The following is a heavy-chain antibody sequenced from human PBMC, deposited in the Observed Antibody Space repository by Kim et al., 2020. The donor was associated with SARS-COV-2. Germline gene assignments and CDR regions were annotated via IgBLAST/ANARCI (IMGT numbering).Heavy chain of an antibody. D-gene: IGHD3-22*01. CDR2: ISGSGGST. V-gene: IGHV3-23*01. J-gene: IGHJ2*01. CDR1: GFTFSSYA. Sequence: GGSLRLSCAASGFTFSSYAMSWVRQAPGKGLEWVSAISGSGGSTYYADSVKGRFTISRDNSKNTLYLQMNSLRAEDTAVYYCAKGGSYYDSSGYLVFDWYFDLWGRGTLVTVSS. CDR3: AKGGSYYDSSGYLVFDWYFDL.